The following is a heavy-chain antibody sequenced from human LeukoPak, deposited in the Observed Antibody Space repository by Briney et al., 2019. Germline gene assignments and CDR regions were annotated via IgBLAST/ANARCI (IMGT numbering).Heavy chain of an antibody. CDR2: ISGDGSRT. Sequence: GGSLRLSCAAPGFTLSNYWMHWVRLVPGKGLVWVARISGDGSRTSYADSVKGRFTISRDNAKDSLYLQMNSLRAEDTAVYYCARSSGWLTDNWGQGTLVTVSS. CDR3: ARSSGWLTDN. D-gene: IGHD6-19*01. CDR1: GFTLSNYW. J-gene: IGHJ4*02. V-gene: IGHV3-74*01.